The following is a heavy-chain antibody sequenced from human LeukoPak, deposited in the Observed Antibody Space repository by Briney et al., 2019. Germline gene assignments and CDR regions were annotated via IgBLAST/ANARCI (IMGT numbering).Heavy chain of an antibody. J-gene: IGHJ6*02. CDR1: GASITSESYF. CDR3: ARVCGAPAFYYNGIDV. V-gene: IGHV4-31*03. D-gene: IGHD3-3*01. Sequence: SQTLSLTCNVSGASITSESYFWSWLRQHQGTGLEWIGYMHHSGRTYYNASLKSRVTISVDTSKSQFSLKVNSVTAADTAVYYCARVCGAPAFYYNGIDVWGQGTTVPVSS. CDR2: MHHSGRT.